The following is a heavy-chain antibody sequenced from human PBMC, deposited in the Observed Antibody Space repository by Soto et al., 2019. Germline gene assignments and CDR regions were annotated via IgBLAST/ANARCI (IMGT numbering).Heavy chain of an antibody. CDR3: ARALAGSYGY. CDR1: VDSVSSKDAA. CDR2: TYYRSRWST. J-gene: IGHJ4*02. Sequence: SQTLSLTCAISVDSVSSKDAAWDWIRQSPSRGLEWLGRTYYRSRWSTDYAVSRKGRITVKPDTSKNQFSRQLNSVTPEDTAVYYCARALAGSYGYWGQGTLVTVSS. D-gene: IGHD1-26*01. V-gene: IGHV6-1*01.